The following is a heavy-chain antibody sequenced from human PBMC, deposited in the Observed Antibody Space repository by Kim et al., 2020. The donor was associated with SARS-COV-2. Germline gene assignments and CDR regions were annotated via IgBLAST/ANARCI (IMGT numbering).Heavy chain of an antibody. J-gene: IGHJ4*02. CDR2: T. CDR3: AINYGDIVFDY. D-gene: IGHD4-17*01. V-gene: IGHV1-8*01. Sequence: TGYAQKFQGRVTMTRNTSISTAYMELSSLRSEDTAVYYCAINYGDIVFDYWGQGTLVTVSS.